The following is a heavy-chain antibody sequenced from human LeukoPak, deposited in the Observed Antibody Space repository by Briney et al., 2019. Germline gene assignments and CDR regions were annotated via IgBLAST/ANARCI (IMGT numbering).Heavy chain of an antibody. J-gene: IGHJ5*02. D-gene: IGHD3-16*01. CDR3: ARGIPFGGWLDP. CDR1: GFTFSSYG. V-gene: IGHV3-33*01. CDR2: IWYDGSNK. Sequence: GGSLRLSCAASGFTFSSYGMHWVRQAPGKGLEWVAVIWYDGSNKYYADSVKGRFTISRDNSKNTLYLQMNNLRVEDTAVYFCARGIPFGGWLDPWGQGTPVTVSS.